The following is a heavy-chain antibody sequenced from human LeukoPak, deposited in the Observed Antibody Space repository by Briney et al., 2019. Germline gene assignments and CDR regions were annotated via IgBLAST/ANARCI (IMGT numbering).Heavy chain of an antibody. CDR2: IIPIFGTA. Sequence: ASVKVSCKASAGTFSSYAISWVRQAPGQGLEWMGRIIPIFGTANYAQKFQGRVTITTDESTSTAYMELSSLRSEDTAVYYCAREKRKTYYYDSSGFDAFDIWGQGTMVTVSS. J-gene: IGHJ3*02. V-gene: IGHV1-69*05. CDR3: AREKRKTYYYDSSGFDAFDI. CDR1: AGTFSSYA. D-gene: IGHD3-22*01.